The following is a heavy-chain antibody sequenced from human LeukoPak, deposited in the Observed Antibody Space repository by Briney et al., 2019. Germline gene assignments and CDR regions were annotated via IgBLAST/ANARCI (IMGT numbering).Heavy chain of an antibody. J-gene: IGHJ6*03. V-gene: IGHV1-18*01. CDR1: GYTFTSCA. D-gene: IGHD3-3*01. CDR2: ISAYNGNT. Sequence: ASVKVSCKASGYTFTSCAMNWVRQAPGQGLEWMGWISAYNGNTNYAQKLQGRVTMTTDTSTSTAYMELRSLRSDDTAVYYCARDSRTPYITIFGEVNEDYYYYYMDVWGKGTTVTVSS. CDR3: ARDSRTPYITIFGEVNEDYYYYYMDV.